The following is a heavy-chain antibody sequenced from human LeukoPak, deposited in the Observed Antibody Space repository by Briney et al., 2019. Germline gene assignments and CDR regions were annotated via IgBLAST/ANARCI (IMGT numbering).Heavy chain of an antibody. D-gene: IGHD1-20*01. J-gene: IGHJ4*02. CDR1: GYTFTSYD. Sequence: ASVKVSCKASGYTFTSYDINWVRQATGQGLEWMGWMNPNSGNTGYAQKFQGRVTMTRNTSISTAYMELSSLRSEAPAVYYCARAPRYNWNDDRDFDYWGQGTLVTVSS. V-gene: IGHV1-8*01. CDR3: ARAPRYNWNDDRDFDY. CDR2: MNPNSGNT.